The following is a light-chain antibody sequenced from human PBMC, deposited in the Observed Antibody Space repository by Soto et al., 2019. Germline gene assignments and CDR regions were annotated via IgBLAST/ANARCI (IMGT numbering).Light chain of an antibody. J-gene: IGKJ2*01. Sequence: EIVLTQSPATLSLSPGERATLSCRASQSVSSYLAWYQKKPGQAPRLLIYDASNRATGIPARFSGSGSGTEFTLTISSLEPEDFAVYYCQQRSNWPPYAFGQGTKLEMK. CDR2: DAS. CDR3: QQRSNWPPYA. CDR1: QSVSSY. V-gene: IGKV3-11*01.